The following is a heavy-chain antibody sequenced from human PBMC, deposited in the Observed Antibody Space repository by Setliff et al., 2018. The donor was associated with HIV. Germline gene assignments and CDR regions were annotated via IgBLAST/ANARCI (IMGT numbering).Heavy chain of an antibody. J-gene: IGHJ3*01. Sequence: SVKVSCKASGSTFTDHYLPWVRQAHGQALEWMGWFTPFNDNTNYAQKYRGRISITRDRSRSTAYMELSSLRSEDTGMYYCARSSRVKEAFDVWGQGTMVTVSS. V-gene: IGHV1-45*02. CDR3: ARSSRVKEAFDV. CDR1: GSTFTDHY. CDR2: FTPFNDNT.